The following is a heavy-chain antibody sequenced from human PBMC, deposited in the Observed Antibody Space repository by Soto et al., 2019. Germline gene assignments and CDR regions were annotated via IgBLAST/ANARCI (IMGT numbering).Heavy chain of an antibody. Sequence: ASVKVSCKASGYTFTSYGSSWVRQATGQGLEWMGWISAYNGNTNYAQKLQGRVTMTTDTSTSTAYMELRSLRSDDTAVYYCARDPELLRFLETLFDYWGQGTLVTVSS. CDR2: ISAYNGNT. CDR1: GYTFTSYG. D-gene: IGHD3-3*01. J-gene: IGHJ4*02. CDR3: ARDPELLRFLETLFDY. V-gene: IGHV1-18*01.